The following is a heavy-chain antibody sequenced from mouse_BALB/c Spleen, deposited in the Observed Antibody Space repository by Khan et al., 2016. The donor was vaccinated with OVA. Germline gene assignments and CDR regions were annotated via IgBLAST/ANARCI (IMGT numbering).Heavy chain of an antibody. D-gene: IGHD1-1*01. CDR2: VSTGGHYT. V-gene: IGHV5-6*02. CDR1: GFTFSTYG. Sequence: EVKLVESGGDVVKPGGSLKLSCAASGFTFSTYGMSWVRQTPDKRLEWVATVSTGGHYTYYPDTVKGRFTISRDNAKNTLYLQLNSLKSEDTAMFYCARRAYYYDSEGFAYWGQGTLVTVSA. CDR3: ARRAYYYDSEGFAY. J-gene: IGHJ3*01.